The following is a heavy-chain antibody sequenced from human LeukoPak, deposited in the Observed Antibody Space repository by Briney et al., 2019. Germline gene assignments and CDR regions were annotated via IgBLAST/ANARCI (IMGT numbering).Heavy chain of an antibody. CDR3: AKCVWFGELPHDAFDM. Sequence: GGSLRLSCAASGFTFSNYGMHWVRQAPGKGLEWVAFIRSDGINKYHADSVKGRFTISRDNSKNTLYLQMNSLRAEDTAVYYCAKCVWFGELPHDAFDMWGQGTMVTVSS. J-gene: IGHJ3*02. D-gene: IGHD3-10*01. CDR1: GFTFSNYG. V-gene: IGHV3-30*02. CDR2: IRSDGINK.